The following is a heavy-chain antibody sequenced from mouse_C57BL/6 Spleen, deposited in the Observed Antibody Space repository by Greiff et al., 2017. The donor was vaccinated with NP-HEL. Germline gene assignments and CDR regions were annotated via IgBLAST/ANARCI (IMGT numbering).Heavy chain of an antibody. CDR1: GFTFSSYT. Sequence: MLVESGGGLVKPGGSLKLSCAASGFTFSSYTMSWVRQTPEKRLEWVATISGGGGTTYYPDSVKGRFTISRYNAKNTLYLQMSSLRSEETALDYCARQGLRPFYYAMDYWGQGTSVTVSS. D-gene: IGHD1-2*01. V-gene: IGHV5-9*01. CDR3: ARQGLRPFYYAMDY. J-gene: IGHJ4*01. CDR2: ISGGGGTT.